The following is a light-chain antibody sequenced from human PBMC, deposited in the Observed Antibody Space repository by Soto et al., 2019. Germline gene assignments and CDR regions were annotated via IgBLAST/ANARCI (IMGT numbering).Light chain of an antibody. J-gene: IGKJ3*01. Sequence: DIQMTQSPSSLSASVGDRVTITCRASQSISSYLNWYQQKPGKAPKLLIYAASSLQSGVPSRFSGSGSGTDFTLTISSLQPEDFATYYCQQSYSTLEFTFGPGTKADIK. CDR3: QQSYSTLEFT. V-gene: IGKV1-39*01. CDR2: AAS. CDR1: QSISSY.